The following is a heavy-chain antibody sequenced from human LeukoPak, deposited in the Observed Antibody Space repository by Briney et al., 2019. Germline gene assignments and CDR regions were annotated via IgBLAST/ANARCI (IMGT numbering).Heavy chain of an antibody. Sequence: GGSLRLFCVASGFTFSSYGMHWARQAPGKGLEWVAVISHDDSNKYYADSVKGRFTISRDNSKNTLYLQMNSLRAEDTAVYYCARDLGYYDSSGNDYWGQGTLVTVSS. CDR3: ARDLGYYDSSGNDY. CDR2: ISHDDSNK. CDR1: GFTFSSYG. V-gene: IGHV3-30*03. J-gene: IGHJ4*02. D-gene: IGHD3-22*01.